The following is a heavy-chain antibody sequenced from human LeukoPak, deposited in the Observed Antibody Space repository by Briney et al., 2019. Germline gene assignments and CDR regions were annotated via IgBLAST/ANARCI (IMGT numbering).Heavy chain of an antibody. D-gene: IGHD1-26*01. CDR2: IYHSGST. Sequence: SETLSLTCTVSGGSISSRSYNWGWIRQPPGKGLEWIGSIYHSGSTYYNPSLKSRATISVDTSKNQFSLKLSSVTAADTAVYYCASVPTTYAGRPQAVDYWGQGTLVTVSS. CDR3: ASVPTTYAGRPQAVDY. J-gene: IGHJ4*02. V-gene: IGHV4-39*07. CDR1: GGSISSRSYN.